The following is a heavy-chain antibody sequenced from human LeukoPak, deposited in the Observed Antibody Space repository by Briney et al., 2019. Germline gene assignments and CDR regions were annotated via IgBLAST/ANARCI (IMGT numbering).Heavy chain of an antibody. J-gene: IGHJ4*02. Sequence: ASVKVSCKASGYTFTGYYMHWVRQAPGQGLEWMGWNNPNSGGTNYAQKFQGRVTMTRDTSISTAYMELSRLRSDDTAVYYCARPPRRSYYFDYWGQGTLVAVSS. CDR1: GYTFTGYY. D-gene: IGHD6-6*01. V-gene: IGHV1-2*02. CDR2: NNPNSGGT. CDR3: ARPPRRSYYFDY.